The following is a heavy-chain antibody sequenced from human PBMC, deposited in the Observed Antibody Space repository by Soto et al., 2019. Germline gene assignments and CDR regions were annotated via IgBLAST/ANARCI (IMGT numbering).Heavy chain of an antibody. CDR2: TYYRSKWYN. J-gene: IGHJ6*02. D-gene: IGHD3-10*01. CDR3: ARDQSSITMVRGVMTAYYYYGMDV. CDR1: GDSVSSNSAA. V-gene: IGHV6-1*01. Sequence: SQTLSLTCAISGDSVSSNSAAWNWIRQSPSRGLEWLGRTYYRSKWYNDYAVSVKSRITINPDTSKNQFSLQLNSVTPEDTAVYYCARDQSSITMVRGVMTAYYYYGMDVWGQGTTVTVSS.